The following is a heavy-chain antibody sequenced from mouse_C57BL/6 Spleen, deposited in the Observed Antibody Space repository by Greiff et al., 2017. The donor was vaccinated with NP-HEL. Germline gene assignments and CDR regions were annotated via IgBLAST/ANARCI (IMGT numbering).Heavy chain of an antibody. D-gene: IGHD2-5*01. CDR1: GFTFSSYG. CDR3: ARQGGYSNYPDY. Sequence: EVQLVESGGDLVKPGGSLKLSCAASGFTFSSYGMSWVRQTPDKRLEWVATISSGGSYTYYTDSVKGQVTISRDNATNTLYLQMSSLKSEDTAMYYCARQGGYSNYPDYWGQGTTLTVSS. J-gene: IGHJ2*01. V-gene: IGHV5-6*01. CDR2: ISSGGSYT.